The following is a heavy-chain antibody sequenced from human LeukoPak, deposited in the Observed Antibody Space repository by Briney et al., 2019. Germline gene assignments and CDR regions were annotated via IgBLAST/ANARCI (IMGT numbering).Heavy chain of an antibody. Sequence: SETLSLTCTVSGGSIGSHYWSRIRQPPGKGLEWIGYINYSGSTNYNPSLSSRLTISVDTSKNQFSLKLSSVTAADTAVYYCARGGGSADYWGQGTLVTVSS. D-gene: IGHD5-12*01. CDR1: GGSIGSHY. CDR2: INYSGST. CDR3: ARGGGSADY. J-gene: IGHJ4*02. V-gene: IGHV4-59*11.